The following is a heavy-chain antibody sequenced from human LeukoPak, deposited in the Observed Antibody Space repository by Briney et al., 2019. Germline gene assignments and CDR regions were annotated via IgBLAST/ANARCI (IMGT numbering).Heavy chain of an antibody. Sequence: PGGSLRLSCAVSGFTFSSCSMNWVRQAPGKGLEWVSYISSSSSNIYYADSVKGRFTISRDNAKNSLYLQMNSLRDEDSAVYYCARDPHIAAAGTIVDYWGQGTLVTVST. CDR3: ARDPHIAAAGTIVDY. D-gene: IGHD6-13*01. CDR1: GFTFSSCS. CDR2: ISSSSSNI. V-gene: IGHV3-48*02. J-gene: IGHJ4*02.